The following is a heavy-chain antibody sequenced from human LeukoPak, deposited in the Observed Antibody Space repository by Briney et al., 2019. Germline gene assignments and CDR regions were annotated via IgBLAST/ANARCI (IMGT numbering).Heavy chain of an antibody. CDR3: AKDRGLRYFDWLLDY. CDR2: ISYDGSNK. V-gene: IGHV3-30*18. CDR1: GFTFSSYG. D-gene: IGHD3-9*01. Sequence: PGGSLRLSCAASGFTFSSYGMHWVRQAPGKGLEWVAVISYDGSNKYYADSVKGRFTISRDNSKNTLYLQMNSLRAEDTAVYYCAKDRGLRYFDWLLDYWGQGTLVTVSS. J-gene: IGHJ4*02.